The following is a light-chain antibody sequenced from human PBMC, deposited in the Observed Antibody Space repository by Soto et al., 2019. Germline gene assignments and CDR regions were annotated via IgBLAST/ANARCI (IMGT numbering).Light chain of an antibody. Sequence: QAVVTQEPSLTVSPGGTVTLTCGSSTGAVTSGHYPYWFQQKPAQAPRTLIYDTTNKHSWTPARFSGSLLGGKAALTLSGAQPEDEADYYCLLSYSGARVFGGGTKATVL. V-gene: IGLV7-46*01. CDR3: LLSYSGARV. J-gene: IGLJ2*01. CDR2: DTT. CDR1: TGAVTSGHY.